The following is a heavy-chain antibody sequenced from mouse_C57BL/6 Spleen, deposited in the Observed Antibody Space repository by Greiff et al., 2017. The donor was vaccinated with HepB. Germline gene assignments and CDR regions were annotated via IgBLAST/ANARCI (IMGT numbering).Heavy chain of an antibody. J-gene: IGHJ2*01. CDR2: YPGSGNTY. Sequence: VQLQQSGPELVKPGASVKMSCKASGYTFTDYYMHWVKQKPGKGLEWIGEIYPGSGNTYYNEKSKGKATLTADTSSSTAYMQLSSLTSEDSAVYFCARLGIITPGYWGQGTTLTVSS. D-gene: IGHD1-1*01. CDR1: YTFTDYYM. V-gene: IGHV1-83*01. CDR3: RLGIITPGY.